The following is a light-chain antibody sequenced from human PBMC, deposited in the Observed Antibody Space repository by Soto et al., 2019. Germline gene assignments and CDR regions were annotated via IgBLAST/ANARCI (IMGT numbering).Light chain of an antibody. Sequence: QSALTQPASVSESPGQSITISCTGSSSDVGGYKYVSWYQQPPGKAPKLLIYDDTNRPSGVSDRFSGSKSGYSASLTISGLQSEDEADYYCSSYTSCKTLVFGAGTKVTVL. CDR2: DDT. J-gene: IGLJ1*01. CDR1: SSDVGGYKY. CDR3: SSYTSCKTLV. V-gene: IGLV2-14*01.